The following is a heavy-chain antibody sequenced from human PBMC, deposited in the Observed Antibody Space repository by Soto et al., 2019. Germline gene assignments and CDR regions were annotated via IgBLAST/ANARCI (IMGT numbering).Heavy chain of an antibody. D-gene: IGHD3-22*01. CDR1: GGSISSYY. CDR2: IYYSRST. CDR3: ARDYDSSGYYLDY. Sequence: SETLSLTCTVSGGSISSYYWSWIRQPPGKGLEWIGYIYYSRSTNYNPSLKSRVTISVDTSKNQFSLKLSSVTAADTAVYYCARDYDSSGYYLDYRAQGTPVTVSS. J-gene: IGHJ4*02. V-gene: IGHV4-59*01.